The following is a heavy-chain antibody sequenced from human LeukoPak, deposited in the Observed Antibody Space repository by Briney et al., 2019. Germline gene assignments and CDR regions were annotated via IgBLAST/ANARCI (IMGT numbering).Heavy chain of an antibody. V-gene: IGHV1-2*02. CDR1: GYTFTGYY. Sequence: ASVKVSCKASGYTFTGYYMHWVRQAPGQGLEWMEWINPNSGDTNYAQKFQGRVTMTGDTSISTAYMEVSRLRFDDTAVYYCARGGGQLERLGYWGQGTLVTVSS. D-gene: IGHD1-1*01. CDR3: ARGGGQLERLGY. CDR2: INPNSGDT. J-gene: IGHJ4*02.